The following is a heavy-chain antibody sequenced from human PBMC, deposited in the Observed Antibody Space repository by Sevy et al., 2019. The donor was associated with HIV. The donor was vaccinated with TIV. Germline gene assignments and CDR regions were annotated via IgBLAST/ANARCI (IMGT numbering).Heavy chain of an antibody. CDR1: GFTFFSHV. J-gene: IGHJ3*01. CDR2: LSGSGGTT. D-gene: IGHD6-13*01. Sequence: GGSLRLCCAASGFTFFSHVMSWVRQAPGKGLEWVSGLSGSGGTTYYADSVKGRFSISRDNSKNKLYLQMSSLRIEDTAVYYCATGTTDSSISWVFDVWGQGTMVTVSS. CDR3: ATGTTDSSISWVFDV. V-gene: IGHV3-23*01.